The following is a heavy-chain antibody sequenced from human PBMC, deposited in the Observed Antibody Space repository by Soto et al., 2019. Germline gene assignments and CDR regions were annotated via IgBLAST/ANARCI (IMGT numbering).Heavy chain of an antibody. CDR1: GFSFSAYM. CDR3: ARHADSSSSS. V-gene: IGHV3-74*01. CDR2: ANKDGSVT. J-gene: IGHJ5*02. Sequence: EEQLVESGGGLVQPGGSLRLSCAASGFSFSAYMMDWVRQAPGKGLVWVSRANKDGSVTTYADSVKGRFTISRDNAKNTLSLLLNSLRADDTAVYYCARHADSSSSSWGQGTLVTVSS. D-gene: IGHD6-6*01.